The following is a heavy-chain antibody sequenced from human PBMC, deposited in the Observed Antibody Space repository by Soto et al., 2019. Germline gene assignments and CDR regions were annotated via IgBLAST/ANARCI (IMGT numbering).Heavy chain of an antibody. CDR2: INPSGGST. V-gene: IGHV1-46*01. CDR1: GYTFTSYY. D-gene: IGHD2-21*02. CDR3: ARSIVVVTALDY. J-gene: IGHJ4*02. Sequence: ASVKVSCKASGYTFTSYYMHWVRQAPGQGLEWMGIINPSGGSTSYAQKFQGRVTITRDTSASTAYMELSSLRSEDTAVYYCARSIVVVTALDYWGQGTLVTSPQ.